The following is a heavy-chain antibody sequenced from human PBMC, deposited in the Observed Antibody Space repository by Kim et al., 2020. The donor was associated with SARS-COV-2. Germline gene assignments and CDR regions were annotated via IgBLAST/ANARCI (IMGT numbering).Heavy chain of an antibody. CDR3: ARIVVVAATQGYWFDP. Sequence: SETLSLTCAVSGGSISSSNWWSWVRQPPGKGLEWIGEIYHSGSTNYNPSLKSRVTISVDKSKNQFSLKLSSVTAADTAVYYCARIVVVAATQGYWFDPWGQGTLVTVSS. J-gene: IGHJ5*02. V-gene: IGHV4-4*02. CDR2: IYHSGST. CDR1: GGSISSSNW. D-gene: IGHD2-15*01.